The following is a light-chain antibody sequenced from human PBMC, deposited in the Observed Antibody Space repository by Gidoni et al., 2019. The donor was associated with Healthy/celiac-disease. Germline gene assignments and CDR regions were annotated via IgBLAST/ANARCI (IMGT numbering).Light chain of an antibody. CDR2: AES. CDR3: QQYNSYPLT. J-gene: IGKJ4*02. CDR1: QGIINY. Sequence: DIQMTQSPSSLSASVGDRVTLTCRASQGIINYLAWFQQKPGKAPKSLIYAESSLQSGVPSKFSGSGSGTEVTLNISSLQHEDVATYYWQQYNSYPLTFXGXTKVXIK. V-gene: IGKV1-16*02.